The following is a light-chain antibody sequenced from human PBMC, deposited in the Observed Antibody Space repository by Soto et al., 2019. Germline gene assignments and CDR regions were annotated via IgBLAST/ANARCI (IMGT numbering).Light chain of an antibody. CDR1: SSDVGGYNY. CDR2: EVS. Sequence: QSALTQPPSASGSPGQSVTISCTGTSSDVGGYNYVSWYQQHPGKAPKLMIYEVSKRPSGVPDRFSGSKSGNTASLTVSGLQAEDEADYYCTSYAHISTFEVSGGGTKVTDL. J-gene: IGLJ2*01. CDR3: TSYAHISTFEV. V-gene: IGLV2-8*01.